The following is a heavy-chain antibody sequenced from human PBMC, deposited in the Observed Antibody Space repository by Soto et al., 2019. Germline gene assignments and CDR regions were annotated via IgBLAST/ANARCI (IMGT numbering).Heavy chain of an antibody. J-gene: IGHJ4*02. CDR2: IYYTGRA. CDR1: GGFINGDY. V-gene: IGHV4-59*01. CDR3: ARGPYGDFYSLDC. D-gene: IGHD4-17*01. Sequence: PSETLSLTCNVSGGFINGDYWSWIRQPPGKGLEYIGYIYYTGRANYNPSLTSRVTMSVDTSKNQFSLKLSSVTAADTAVYYCARGPYGDFYSLDCCGQGTLVTVSS.